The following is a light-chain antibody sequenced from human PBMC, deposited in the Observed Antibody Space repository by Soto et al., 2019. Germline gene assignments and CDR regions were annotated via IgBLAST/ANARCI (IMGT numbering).Light chain of an antibody. Sequence: EIVLTQSPGTLSLSPGERATLSCRASQSVSSTLLAWYQQKPGQAPRLLIYGASSRATGIPDRFSGSGSGTDLTLTISRLEPEDFAVYYCQQYGSSPRTFGQGTKVEIK. CDR2: GAS. V-gene: IGKV3-20*01. CDR1: QSVSSTL. CDR3: QQYGSSPRT. J-gene: IGKJ1*01.